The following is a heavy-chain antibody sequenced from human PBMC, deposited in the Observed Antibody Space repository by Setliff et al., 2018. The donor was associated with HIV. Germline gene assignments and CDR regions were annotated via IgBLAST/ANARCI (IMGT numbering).Heavy chain of an antibody. Sequence: ASVKVSCKTSEYSFTDYYIHWIRQAPGQGLEWMGRINPNSGGTDYAQKFLGRVTMTSDTPISTAYMELSSLRSDDTAVYYCARDPYYYDSSGYNFDYRGQGTRVTVSS. CDR2: INPNSGGT. J-gene: IGHJ4*02. CDR3: ARDPYYYDSSGYNFDY. V-gene: IGHV1-2*06. D-gene: IGHD3-22*01. CDR1: EYSFTDYY.